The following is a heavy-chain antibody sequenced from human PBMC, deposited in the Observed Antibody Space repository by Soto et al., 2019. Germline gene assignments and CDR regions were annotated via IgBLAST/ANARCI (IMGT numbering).Heavy chain of an antibody. J-gene: IGHJ6*02. CDR1: GFTFSSYA. V-gene: IGHV3-30-3*01. CDR2: ISYDGSNK. Sequence: GGSLRLSCAASGFTFSSYAMHWVRQAPGKGLEWVAVISYDGSNKYYADSVKGRFTISRDNSKNTLYLQMNSLRAEDTAVYYCARPAGVTVNYYYGMDVWGQGTTVTVSS. D-gene: IGHD4-17*01. CDR3: ARPAGVTVNYYYGMDV.